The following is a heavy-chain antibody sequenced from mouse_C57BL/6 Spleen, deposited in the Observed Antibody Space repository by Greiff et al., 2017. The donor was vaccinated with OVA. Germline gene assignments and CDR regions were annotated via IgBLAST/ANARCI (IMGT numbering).Heavy chain of an antibody. J-gene: IGHJ4*01. D-gene: IGHD1-1*01. CDR1: PYTFPPSV. CDR2: IHPSDSDT. Sequence: VQLQQPGAELVKPGASVKGGVKSSPYTFPPSVMHWVKQRPGQGLEWIGRIHPSDSDTNYNQKFKGKATLTVDKSSSTAYMQLSSLTSEDSAVYYCAIDGSSPYAMDYWGQGTSVTVSS. V-gene: IGHV1-74*01. CDR3: AIDGSSPYAMDY.